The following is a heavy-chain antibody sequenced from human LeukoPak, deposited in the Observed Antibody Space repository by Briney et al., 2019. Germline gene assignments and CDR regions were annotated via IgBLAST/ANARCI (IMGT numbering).Heavy chain of an antibody. CDR1: GFTFSSYA. Sequence: SGGSLRLSCAASGFTFSSYAVSWVRQAPGKGREWVSSISGSGGSTYSADSVKGRFTISRDNSKNTLYLQMNSLRAEDTALYYCANDRSCTNDICHGDFDYWGQGTLVTVSS. CDR2: ISGSGGST. J-gene: IGHJ4*02. D-gene: IGHD2-8*01. CDR3: ANDRSCTNDICHGDFDY. V-gene: IGHV3-23*01.